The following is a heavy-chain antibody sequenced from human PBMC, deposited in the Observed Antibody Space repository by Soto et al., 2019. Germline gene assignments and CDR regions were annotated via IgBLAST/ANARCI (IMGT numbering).Heavy chain of an antibody. D-gene: IGHD1-26*01. CDR2: IYYSGST. CDR3: ARDPSIVGAPYYFDY. V-gene: IGHV4-61*01. J-gene: IGHJ4*02. CDR1: GGSVSSGSDY. Sequence: SETLSLTCTVSGGSVSSGSDYWSWIRQPPGKGLEWIGYIYYSGSTNYNPSLESRVTISVDTSKNQFSLKLSSVTAADTAVYYCARDPSIVGAPYYFDYWGQGTLVTVSS.